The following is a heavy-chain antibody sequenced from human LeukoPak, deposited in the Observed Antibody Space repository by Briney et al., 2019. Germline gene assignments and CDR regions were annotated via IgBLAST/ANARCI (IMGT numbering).Heavy chain of an antibody. CDR2: IYYSGST. J-gene: IGHJ4*02. Sequence: SETLSLTCTVSGGSISSYYWSWIRQPPGKGLEWIGYIYYSGSTNYNPSLKSRVTISVDTSKNQFSLKLSSVTAADTAVYYCATQEGGYFDWFHFDYWGQGTLVTVSS. V-gene: IGHV4-59*01. CDR1: GGSISSYY. D-gene: IGHD3-9*01. CDR3: ATQEGGYFDWFHFDY.